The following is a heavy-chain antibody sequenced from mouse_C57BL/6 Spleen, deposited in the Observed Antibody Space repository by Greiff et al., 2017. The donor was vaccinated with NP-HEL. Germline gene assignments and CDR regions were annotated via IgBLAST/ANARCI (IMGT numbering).Heavy chain of an antibody. CDR1: GYTFTDYY. CDR3: ARFALLDY. V-gene: IGHV1-26*01. Sequence: EVQLQQSGPELVKPGASVKISCKASGYTFTDYYMNWVKQSHGKSLEWIGDINPNNGGTSYNQKFKGKATLTVDKSSSTAYMELRSLTSEDSAVYYCARFALLDYWGQGTTLTVSS. J-gene: IGHJ2*01. CDR2: INPNNGGT.